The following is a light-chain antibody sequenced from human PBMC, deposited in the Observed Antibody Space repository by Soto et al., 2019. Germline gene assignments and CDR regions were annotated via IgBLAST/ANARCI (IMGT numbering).Light chain of an antibody. Sequence: SYELTQPPSVSVSPGQTASITCSGDNLGDKYACWYQQKPGQSPVLVIYQDTTRPSGIPERFSGSNSGNTATLTISGTQALDEADYYCQAWDSNTYVFGNGTKLTVL. V-gene: IGLV3-1*01. CDR1: NLGDKY. CDR3: QAWDSNTYV. J-gene: IGLJ1*01. CDR2: QDT.